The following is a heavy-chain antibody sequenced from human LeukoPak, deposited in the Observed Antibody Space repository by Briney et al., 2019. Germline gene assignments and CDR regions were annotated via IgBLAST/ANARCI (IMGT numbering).Heavy chain of an antibody. CDR1: GFTFSTYW. V-gene: IGHV3-23*01. CDR3: AKCPLYYYYVDV. CDR2: MSGSGGSI. Sequence: QAGGSLRLSCAASGFTFSTYWMSWVRQAPGKGLEWVSVMSGSGGSIYYAESVKGRFTISRDNSKNTLYLQMNSLRGEDTAVYYCAKCPLYYYYVDVWGKGTTVTVSS. J-gene: IGHJ6*03.